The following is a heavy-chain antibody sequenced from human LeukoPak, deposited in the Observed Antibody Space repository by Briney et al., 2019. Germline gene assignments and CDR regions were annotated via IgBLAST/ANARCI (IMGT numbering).Heavy chain of an antibody. J-gene: IGHJ4*02. V-gene: IGHV3-30-3*01. CDR2: ISYDGSNK. CDR3: AGGGQAGVY. CDR1: GFTFSSYA. Sequence: QPGGSLRLSCAASGFTFSSYAMHWVRQAPGKGLEWVAVISYDGSNKYYADSVKGRFTISRDNSKNTLYLQMNSLRAEDTAVYYCAGGGQAGVYWGQGTLVTVSS. D-gene: IGHD3-10*01.